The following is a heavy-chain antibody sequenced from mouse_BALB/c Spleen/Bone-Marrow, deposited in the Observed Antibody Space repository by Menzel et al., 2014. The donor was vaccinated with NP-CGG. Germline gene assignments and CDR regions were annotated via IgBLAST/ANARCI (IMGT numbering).Heavy chain of an antibody. CDR1: EYEFPSHD. D-gene: IGHD2-1*01. J-gene: IGHJ1*01. CDR3: ARSSTMYWYFDV. CDR2: INSDGGST. V-gene: IGHV5-2*01. Sequence: EVKLQESGGGLVQPGESLKLSCESNEYEFPSHDMSWVRKTPEKRLELVAAINSDGGSTYYPDTMERRFIISRDNTKXTLYLQMSSLRSEDTALYYCARSSTMYWYFDVWGAGTTVTVSS.